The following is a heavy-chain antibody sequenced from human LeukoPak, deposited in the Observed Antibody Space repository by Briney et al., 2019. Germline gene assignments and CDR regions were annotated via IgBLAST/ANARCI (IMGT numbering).Heavy chain of an antibody. D-gene: IGHD3-10*02. CDR1: GGTFSSYA. Sequence: SVKVSCKASGGTFSSYAISWVRQAPGQGREWMGRIIPILGIANYAQTFQGRVTITADNSTSTAYMELSSLRSEDTAVYYCARDMFGEFRPNYFAYWGQGTLVTVSS. CDR2: IIPILGIA. CDR3: ARDMFGEFRPNYFAY. V-gene: IGHV1-69*04. J-gene: IGHJ4*02.